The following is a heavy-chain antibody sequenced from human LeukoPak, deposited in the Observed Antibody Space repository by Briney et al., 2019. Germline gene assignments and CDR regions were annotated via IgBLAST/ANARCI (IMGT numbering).Heavy chain of an antibody. Sequence: GESLQISCQASGYPFSNYWIGWVRQMPGKGLEFMGIIYPGNSETKYSSSFGGQVTISADKSINTAYLQWSSLKASDSAMYYCAKLGYCSGDTCYSYFDSWGQGSLVTVSS. CDR1: GYPFSNYW. CDR2: IYPGNSET. D-gene: IGHD2-15*01. J-gene: IGHJ4*02. V-gene: IGHV5-51*01. CDR3: AKLGYCSGDTCYSYFDS.